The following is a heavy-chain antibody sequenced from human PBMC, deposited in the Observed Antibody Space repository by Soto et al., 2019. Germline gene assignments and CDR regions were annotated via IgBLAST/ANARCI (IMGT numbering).Heavy chain of an antibody. CDR2: INAGNGNT. J-gene: IGHJ3*02. Sequence: ASVKFSCTSSGYTFTSYAMHWVRQAPGQRLEWMGWINAGNGNTKYSQKFQGRVTITRDTSASTAYMELSSLRSEDTAVYYCPRESVADEDGVSAIWGRAKVVT. D-gene: IGHD3-16*01. CDR1: GYTFTSYA. CDR3: PRESVADEDGVSAI. V-gene: IGHV1-3*01.